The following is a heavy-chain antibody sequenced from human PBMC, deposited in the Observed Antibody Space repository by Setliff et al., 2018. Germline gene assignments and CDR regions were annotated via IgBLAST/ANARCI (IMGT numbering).Heavy chain of an antibody. CDR2: ISHSGDP. D-gene: IGHD3-3*01. J-gene: IGHJ5*02. CDR3: ARAPQYSNFWYALSWFDP. Sequence: ASETLSLTCAVYGGSFSGYHWSWIRQPPGKGLEWIGEISHSGDPNYNPSLRSRVTISLDTSKNQFSLKLTSVTAADTVVYYCARAPQYSNFWYALSWFDPWG. V-gene: IGHV4-34*01. CDR1: GGSFSGYH.